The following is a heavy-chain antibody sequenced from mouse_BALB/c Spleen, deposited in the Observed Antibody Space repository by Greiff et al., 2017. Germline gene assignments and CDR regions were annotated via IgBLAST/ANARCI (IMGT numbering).Heavy chain of an antibody. J-gene: IGHJ4*01. CDR2: INPYNGDT. CDR3: ARNYRYQFSYYYAMDY. CDR1: GYSFTGYF. D-gene: IGHD2-14*01. Sequence: EVQLQQSGPELVKPGASVKISCKASGYSFTGYFMNWVMQSHGKSLEWIGRINPYNGDTFYNQKFKGKATLTVDKSSSTAHMELRSLASEDSAVYYCARNYRYQFSYYYAMDYWGQGTSVTVSS. V-gene: IGHV1-20*02.